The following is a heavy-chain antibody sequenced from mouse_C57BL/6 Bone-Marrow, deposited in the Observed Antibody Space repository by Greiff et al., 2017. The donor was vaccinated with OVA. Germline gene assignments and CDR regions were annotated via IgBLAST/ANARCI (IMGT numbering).Heavy chain of an antibody. D-gene: IGHD1-1*01. CDR2: INSDGGST. CDR3: ARHPSYYGSTYFDD. CDR1: EYEFPSHD. Sequence: EVKLVESGGGLVQPGESLKLSCESNEYEFPSHDMSWVRKTPEKRLELVAAINSDGGSTYYPDTMERRFIISRDNTKKTLYLQMSGLRSEDTAMYYCARHPSYYGSTYFDDWGQGTTLTVSS. V-gene: IGHV5-2*03. J-gene: IGHJ2*01.